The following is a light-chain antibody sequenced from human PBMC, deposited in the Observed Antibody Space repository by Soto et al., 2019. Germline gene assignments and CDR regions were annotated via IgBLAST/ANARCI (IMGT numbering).Light chain of an antibody. CDR1: SSDVGRYNH. Sequence: QSALTQPPSASGSPGQSVTISCTGTSSDVGRYNHVSWYQQHPGKAPKLMIFDVNKRPSGVPDRFSGSKSGNTASLTVSGLQAEDEADYYCSAYAGSISVFGSGTKLTVL. J-gene: IGLJ1*01. CDR2: DVN. V-gene: IGLV2-8*01. CDR3: SAYAGSISV.